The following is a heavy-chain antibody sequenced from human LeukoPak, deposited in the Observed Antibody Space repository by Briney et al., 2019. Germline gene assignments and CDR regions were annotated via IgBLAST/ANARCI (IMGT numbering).Heavy chain of an antibody. CDR1: GYTFTGYY. Sequence: ASVKVSCKASGYTFTGYYMRWVRQAPGQGLEWMGWINPNSGGTNYAQKFQGRVTMTRDTSISTAYMELSRLRSDDTAVYYCARGGLGGGVWFDPWGQGTLVTVSS. D-gene: IGHD2-21*01. CDR2: INPNSGGT. V-gene: IGHV1-2*02. J-gene: IGHJ5*02. CDR3: ARGGLGGGVWFDP.